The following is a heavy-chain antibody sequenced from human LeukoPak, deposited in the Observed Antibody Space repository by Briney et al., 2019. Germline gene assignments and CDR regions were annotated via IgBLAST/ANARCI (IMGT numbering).Heavy chain of an antibody. D-gene: IGHD2-15*01. CDR2: IRTSTGSP. V-gene: IGHV7-4-1*02. Sequence: GASVKVSCKASGYTFTSYAINWVRQAPGQGLEYMGWIRTSTGSPTYAQGFTGRFVFSLDTSVNTAYLQISSLKAEDTAVYYCARDLDSAAFDIWGQGTMVTVSS. CDR3: ARDLDSAAFDI. J-gene: IGHJ3*02. CDR1: GYTFTSYA.